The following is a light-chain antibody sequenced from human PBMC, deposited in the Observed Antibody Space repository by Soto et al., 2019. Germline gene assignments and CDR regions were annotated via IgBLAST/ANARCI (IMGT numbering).Light chain of an antibody. CDR1: SSDVGGYDF. V-gene: IGLV2-8*01. Sequence: QSALTQPPSASGSPGQSVTISCTGTSSDVGGYDFVSWYQQHPGKAPKLLIYDVSKRPSGVPDRFSGSKSGNTASLTVSGLQAEDEADYYCSSYAGTDNWGVFGTGTQLTVL. CDR3: SSYAGTDNWGV. J-gene: IGLJ1*01. CDR2: DVS.